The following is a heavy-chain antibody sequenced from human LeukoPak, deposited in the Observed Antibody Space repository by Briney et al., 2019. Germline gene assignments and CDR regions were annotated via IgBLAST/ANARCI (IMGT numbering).Heavy chain of an antibody. J-gene: IGHJ4*02. D-gene: IGHD3-22*01. Sequence: SETLSLTCTVSGGSISSYYWSWIRQPAGKGLEWIGRIYTSGSTNYNPSLKSRVTMSVDTSKNQSSLKLSSVTAADTAVYYCARGSTRSGYYPYWGQGTLVTVSS. CDR2: IYTSGST. V-gene: IGHV4-4*07. CDR1: GGSISSYY. CDR3: ARGSTRSGYYPY.